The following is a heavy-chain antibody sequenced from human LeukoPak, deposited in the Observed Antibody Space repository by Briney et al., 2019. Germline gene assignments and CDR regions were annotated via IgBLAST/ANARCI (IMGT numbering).Heavy chain of an antibody. J-gene: IGHJ4*02. CDR1: GYTFTSYY. D-gene: IGHD3-16*01. CDR3: ARGGNDYVWGSYFFDY. V-gene: IGHV1-3*03. CDR2: INAGNGNT. Sequence: ASVKVSCKASGYTFTSYYMHWVRQAPGQRLEWMGWINAGNGNTKYSQEFQGRVTITRDTSASTAYMELSSLRSEDMAVYYCARGGNDYVWGSYFFDYWGQGTLVTVSS.